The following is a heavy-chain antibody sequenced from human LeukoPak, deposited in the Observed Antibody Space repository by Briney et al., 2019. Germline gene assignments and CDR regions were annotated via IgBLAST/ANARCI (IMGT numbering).Heavy chain of an antibody. CDR1: GGSFSGYY. Sequence: SETLSLTCAVYGGSFSGYYWSWVRQPPGKGLEWIGEINHSGSTNYNPSLKSRVTISVDTSKNQFSLKLSSVTAADTAVYYCARGEGSSWYYYYGMDVWGQGTTVTVSS. V-gene: IGHV4-34*01. CDR2: INHSGST. CDR3: ARGEGSSWYYYYGMDV. J-gene: IGHJ6*02. D-gene: IGHD6-13*01.